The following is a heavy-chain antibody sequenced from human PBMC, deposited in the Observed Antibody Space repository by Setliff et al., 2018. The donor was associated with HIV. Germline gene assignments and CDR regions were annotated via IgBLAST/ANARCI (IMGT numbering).Heavy chain of an antibody. CDR1: GGSFSGYY. CDR2: VSHTGNT. Sequence: SETLSLTCAVYGGSFSGYYWAWVRQPPGKGLEWIATVSHTGNTYSSPSLKRRVSISLHSSENQFSLRVFSATAADTAIYYCARQNYYDISGYYARPLDFDSWGQGVLVTVSS. CDR3: ARQNYYDISGYYARPLDFDS. V-gene: IGHV4-34*01. D-gene: IGHD3-22*01. J-gene: IGHJ4*02.